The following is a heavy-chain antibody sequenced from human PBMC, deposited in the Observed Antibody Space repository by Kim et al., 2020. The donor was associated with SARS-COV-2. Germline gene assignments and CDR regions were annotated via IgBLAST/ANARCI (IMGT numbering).Heavy chain of an antibody. Sequence: LKSRVTISVDTSKNQFALKLSSVTAADTAVYYCARRRGQLATYYYGMDVWGQGTTVTVSS. CDR3: ARRRGQLATYYYGMDV. V-gene: IGHV4-39*01. D-gene: IGHD6-6*01. J-gene: IGHJ6*02.